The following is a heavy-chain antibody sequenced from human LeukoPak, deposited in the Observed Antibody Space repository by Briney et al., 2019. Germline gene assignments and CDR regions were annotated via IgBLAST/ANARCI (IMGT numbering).Heavy chain of an antibody. Sequence: GESLRLACAASGFTLSSYWMTWVRQAPGRGQEWEANIKQDGSERFYVDSVKDRFTISRDNAKNSLYLQMSSLRAEDTAVYYCARTRARGLIGYWGQGTLVTVSS. CDR3: ARTRARGLIGY. CDR2: IKQDGSER. D-gene: IGHD3-10*01. J-gene: IGHJ4*02. V-gene: IGHV3-7*04. CDR1: GFTLSSYW.